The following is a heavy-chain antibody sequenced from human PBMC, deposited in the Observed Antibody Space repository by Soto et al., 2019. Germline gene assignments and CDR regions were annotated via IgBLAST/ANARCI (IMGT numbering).Heavy chain of an antibody. CDR3: TRPPFQWLEDYYYYYGMDV. J-gene: IGHJ6*02. CDR2: ISGSGGTT. Sequence: GGSLRLSCAASGFTFSSYAMSWVRQAPGKGLEWVSAISGSGGTTYYADSVKGRFTFSRDNSKNTLYLQMNSLRAEDTAVYYCTRPPFQWLEDYYYYYGMDVWGQGTTVTVSS. CDR1: GFTFSSYA. V-gene: IGHV3-23*01. D-gene: IGHD6-19*01.